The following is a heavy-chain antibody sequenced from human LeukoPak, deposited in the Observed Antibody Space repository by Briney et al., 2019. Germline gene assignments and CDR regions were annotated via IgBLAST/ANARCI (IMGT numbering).Heavy chain of an antibody. CDR3: ARDYYYGSGSRGYYYMDV. J-gene: IGHJ6*03. CDR1: GFTFSSYG. D-gene: IGHD3-10*01. Sequence: GGSLRLSCAASGFTFSSYGMHWVRQAPGKGLEWVANIKQDGSEKYYVDSVKGRFTISRDNAKNSLYLQMNSLRAEDTAVYYCARDYYYGSGSRGYYYMDVWGKGTTVTVSS. CDR2: IKQDGSEK. V-gene: IGHV3-7*01.